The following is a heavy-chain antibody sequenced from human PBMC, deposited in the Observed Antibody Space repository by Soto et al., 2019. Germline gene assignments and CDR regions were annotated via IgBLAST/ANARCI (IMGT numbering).Heavy chain of an antibody. CDR3: ARVGYSRGWYPNWFDP. V-gene: IGHV4-59*01. Sequence: SETLSLTCTVSGDSLSSYYLTWIRQPPGKGLEWIGYIYYSGSTNYHPSLESRVTMSVDTSKNQFSLRLSSVTAADTAVYFCARVGYSRGWYPNWFDPWGQGTLVTVSS. CDR1: GDSLSSYY. D-gene: IGHD6-19*01. J-gene: IGHJ5*02. CDR2: IYYSGST.